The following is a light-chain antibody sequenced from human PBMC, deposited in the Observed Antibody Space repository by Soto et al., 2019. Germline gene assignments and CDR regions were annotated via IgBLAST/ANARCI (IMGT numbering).Light chain of an antibody. CDR2: DAS. CDR1: QDISDY. CDR3: QQYQSLPFT. Sequence: DIQMTQSPSSLSASVGDRVTITCQASQDISDYLNSYHQKPGKAPKFLIYDASYLETGVPSRFSGSGSGTDFTFTISSLQPEDIGTYYCQQYQSLPFTFGPGTTVDIK. J-gene: IGKJ3*01. V-gene: IGKV1-33*01.